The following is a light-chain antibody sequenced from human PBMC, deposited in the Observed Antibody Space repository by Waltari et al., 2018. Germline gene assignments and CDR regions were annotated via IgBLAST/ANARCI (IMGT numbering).Light chain of an antibody. V-gene: IGLV1-47*01. CDR1: SSNLGSTY. CDR2: RNN. CDR3: AAWDDSLSGRV. Sequence: QSVLTQPPSASGTPGPRVTISCSGSSSNLGSTYVYWYQQLTGTAPKLLIYRNNQRPSGVPDRFSGSKSGTSASLAISGLRSEDEADYYCAAWDDSLSGRVFGTGTKVTVL. J-gene: IGLJ1*01.